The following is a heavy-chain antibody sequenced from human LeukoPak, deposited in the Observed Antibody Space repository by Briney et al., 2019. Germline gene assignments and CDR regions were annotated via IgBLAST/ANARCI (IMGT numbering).Heavy chain of an antibody. J-gene: IGHJ6*03. CDR2: MNPNSGNT. Sequence: ASVKVTCKASGYTFTSYDINWVRQATGQGLEWMGWMNPNSGNTGYAQKFQGRVTMTEDTSTDTAYMELSSLRSEDTAVYYCATVPRPGIAVAGQYYYYYYMDVWGKGTTVTVSS. CDR3: ATVPRPGIAVAGQYYYYYYMDV. V-gene: IGHV1-8*01. CDR1: GYTFTSYD. D-gene: IGHD6-19*01.